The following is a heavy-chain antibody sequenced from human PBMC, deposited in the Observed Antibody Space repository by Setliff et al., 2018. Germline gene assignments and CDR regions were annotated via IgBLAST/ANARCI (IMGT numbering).Heavy chain of an antibody. J-gene: IGHJ6*02. V-gene: IGHV3-21*01. CDR3: AREELWFGELASYYYYGMDV. CDR2: ISSSSSYI. CDR1: GFTFSSYS. Sequence: GGSLRLSCAASGFTFSSYSMNWVRQAPGKGLEWVSSISSSSSYIYYADSVKGRFTISRDNAKNSLYLQMNSLRAEDTAVYYCAREELWFGELASYYYYGMDVWGQGTTVTVS. D-gene: IGHD3-10*01.